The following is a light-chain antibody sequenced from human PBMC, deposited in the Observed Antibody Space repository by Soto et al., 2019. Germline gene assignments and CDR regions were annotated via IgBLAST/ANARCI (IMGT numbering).Light chain of an antibody. CDR2: GAS. V-gene: IGKV3-20*01. CDR3: QQYGSSPRT. CDR1: QSVSSSY. Sequence: EIVLTQSPGTLSLSPGERATLSCRASQSVSSSYLAWYQQKPGQAPRLLIYGASSRATFIPDRFRGSGSGTDFTLTISRLEPEDFEVYYCQQYGSSPRTFGQGTKVEIK. J-gene: IGKJ1*01.